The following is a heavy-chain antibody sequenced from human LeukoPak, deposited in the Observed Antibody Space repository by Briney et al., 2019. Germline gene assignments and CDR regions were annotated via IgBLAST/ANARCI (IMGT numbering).Heavy chain of an antibody. J-gene: IGHJ4*02. CDR3: ARDVIAVAGTGYFDY. D-gene: IGHD6-19*01. V-gene: IGHV1-69*05. CDR1: GGTLSSYA. Sequence: SVKVSCKASGGTLSSYAISWVRQAPGQGLEWMGRIIPIFGTANYAQKFQGRVTITTDESTSTAYMELSSLRSEDTAVYYCARDVIAVAGTGYFDYWGQGTLVTVSS. CDR2: IIPIFGTA.